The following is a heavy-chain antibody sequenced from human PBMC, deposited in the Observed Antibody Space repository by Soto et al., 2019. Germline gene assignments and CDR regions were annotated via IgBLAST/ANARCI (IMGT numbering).Heavy chain of an antibody. V-gene: IGHV4-31*03. CDR3: ARTSSPPPAFDY. Sequence: PSETLSLTCTVSGGSISSGGYYWSWIRQHPGKGLEWIGYIYYSGSTYYNPSLKSRVTISVDTSKNQFSLKLSSVTAADTAVYYCARTSSPPPAFDYWGQGTLVTVSS. CDR2: IYYSGST. J-gene: IGHJ4*02. CDR1: GGSISSGGYY.